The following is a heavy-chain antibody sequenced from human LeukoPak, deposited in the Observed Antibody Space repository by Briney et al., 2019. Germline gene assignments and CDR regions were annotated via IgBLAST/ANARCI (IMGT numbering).Heavy chain of an antibody. D-gene: IGHD2-15*01. V-gene: IGHV4-30-4*01. J-gene: IGHJ5*02. CDR3: AKWRRLLHINWFDP. CDR2: IYYSGST. Sequence: PSQTLSLTCTVSGGSISSGDYYWSWIRQPPGKGLEWIGYIYYSGSTYYNPSLKSRVTISVDTSKNQFSLKLSSVTAADTAVYYCAKWRRLLHINWFDPWGQGTLVTVSS. CDR1: GGSISSGDYY.